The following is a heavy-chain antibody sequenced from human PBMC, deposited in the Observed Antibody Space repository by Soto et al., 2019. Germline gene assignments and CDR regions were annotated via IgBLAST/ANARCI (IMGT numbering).Heavy chain of an antibody. V-gene: IGHV3-30*04. D-gene: IGHD2-15*01. CDR1: GFTFSIYA. J-gene: IGHJ6*02. Sequence: QVQLVESGGGVVQPGSSLRLSCTASGFTFSIYAMHWVRQAPGKGLEWLSIISFDGKNIDYARSVRGRFTISRDNSQNTLYLQMDSLRTEDTAVYYCARRDLYCRGRNCFSGDYAMDVWGQGTTVTVSS. CDR3: ARRDLYCRGRNCFSGDYAMDV. CDR2: ISFDGKNI.